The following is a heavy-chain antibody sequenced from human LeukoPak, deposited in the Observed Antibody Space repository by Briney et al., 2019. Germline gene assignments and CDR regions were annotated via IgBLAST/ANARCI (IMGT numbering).Heavy chain of an antibody. V-gene: IGHV3-21*04. J-gene: IGHJ5*02. CDR1: GFTFSSYS. CDR2: IGSSSSYI. D-gene: IGHD6-25*01. Sequence: PGGSLRLSCAASGFTFSSYSMNWVRQAPGKGLEWVSSIGSSSSYIYYADSVKGRFTISRDNAKNSLYLQMNSLRAEDTAVYYCARDGVTPGYSIGWFDPWGQGTLVAVSS. CDR3: ARDGVTPGYSIGWFDP.